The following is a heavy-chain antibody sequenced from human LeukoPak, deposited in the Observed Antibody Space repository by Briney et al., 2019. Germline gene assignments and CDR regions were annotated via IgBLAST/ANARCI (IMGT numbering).Heavy chain of an antibody. CDR1: GITFSNYA. Sequence: GGSLRLSCVASGITFSNYAVSWVRQAPEKGLDWVSVISGSAHKIRYADSVKGRFTNSRDNSENIVYLQMNNLRVEDTAVYYCAGRPTGYSSGYIHWGQGTLVTASS. D-gene: IGHD5-18*01. J-gene: IGHJ4*02. V-gene: IGHV3-23*01. CDR3: AGRPTGYSSGYIH. CDR2: ISGSAHKI.